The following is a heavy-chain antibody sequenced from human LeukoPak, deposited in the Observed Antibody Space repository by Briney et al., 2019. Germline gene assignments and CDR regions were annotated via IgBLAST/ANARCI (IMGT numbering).Heavy chain of an antibody. D-gene: IGHD2-2*02. V-gene: IGHV3-21*01. J-gene: IGHJ4*02. Sequence: GGSLSLSCAGSGFNFIDNSMHWVRQAPGKGLEWVSSISSSNTYIYYRDSVKGRFTISRDNAKNSLFLQMNSLRAEDTAVYYCARGYCSGTSCYMFASWGQGTRVTVSS. CDR1: GFNFIDNS. CDR2: ISSSNTYI. CDR3: ARGYCSGTSCYMFAS.